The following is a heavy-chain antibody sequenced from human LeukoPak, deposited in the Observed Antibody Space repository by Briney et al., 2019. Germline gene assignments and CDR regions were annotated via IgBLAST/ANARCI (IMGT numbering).Heavy chain of an antibody. CDR2: IYPGDSDT. V-gene: IGHV5-51*01. CDR3: ARRRDSSGYPDAFDI. D-gene: IGHD3-22*01. Sequence: GESLKISCKGSGYSFTSYWIGWVRQMPGKGLEWMGIIYPGDSDTRYSPSFQGQVTISADKSISTAYLQWSSLKASDTAMYYCARRRDSSGYPDAFDIWGQGTMVTVSS. J-gene: IGHJ3*02. CDR1: GYSFTSYW.